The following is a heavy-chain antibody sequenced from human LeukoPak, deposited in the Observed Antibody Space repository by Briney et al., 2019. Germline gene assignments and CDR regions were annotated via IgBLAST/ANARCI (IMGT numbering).Heavy chain of an antibody. CDR3: ARLFYDILTFDY. CDR1: GGSISSSSHY. Sequence: PSETLSLTCTVSGGSISSSSHYWGWIRQPPGKGLEWIGSMYYRGSTYHNPSLKSRVTISVDTSRNQLSLKVTSVTAADTAVYYCARLFYDILTFDYWAQGTLVTVSS. CDR2: MYYRGST. D-gene: IGHD3-9*01. V-gene: IGHV4-39*07. J-gene: IGHJ4*02.